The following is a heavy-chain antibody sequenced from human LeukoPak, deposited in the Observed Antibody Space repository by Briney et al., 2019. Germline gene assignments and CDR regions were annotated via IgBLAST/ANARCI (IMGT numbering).Heavy chain of an antibody. Sequence: PGRSLRLSCAASGFTFSNAWMNWVRQAPGKGLEWVGRIKSKPDGGTTDYAAPVKGRFTISRDDSKHTLYLQVNSLKTEDTAVYYCTTGNWGSFSYWGQGTLVTVSS. D-gene: IGHD7-27*01. V-gene: IGHV3-15*01. CDR1: GFTFSNAW. J-gene: IGHJ4*02. CDR3: TTGNWGSFSY. CDR2: IKSKPDGGTT.